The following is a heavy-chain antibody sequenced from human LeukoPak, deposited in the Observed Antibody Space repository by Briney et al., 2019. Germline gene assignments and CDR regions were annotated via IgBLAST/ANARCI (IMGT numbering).Heavy chain of an antibody. V-gene: IGHV3-23*01. CDR1: GFTFTSYS. J-gene: IGHJ4*02. CDR3: AKGGKWDVTPFDY. CDR2: ISGGGGST. Sequence: GGSLRLSCAASGFTFTSYSMNWARQAPGKGLEWVSTISGGGGSTYYADSVKGRFTISRDNSKNTLYLQVNSLRAEDTAVYYCAKGGKWDVTPFDYWGQGTLVTVSS. D-gene: IGHD1-26*01.